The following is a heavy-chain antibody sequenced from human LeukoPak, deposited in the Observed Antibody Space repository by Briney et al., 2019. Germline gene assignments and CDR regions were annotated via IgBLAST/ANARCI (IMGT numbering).Heavy chain of an antibody. J-gene: IGHJ4*02. Sequence: GGSLRLSCTASGFTFSNYWMHWVRQAPGKGLVWVSRIKSDGSTTTYADSVKGRFTISRDNAKSTLYLQMNSLRAEVTAVYYCVRLADPGYWGQGTLVTVSS. V-gene: IGHV3-74*01. D-gene: IGHD6-19*01. CDR2: IKSDGSTT. CDR3: VRLADPGY. CDR1: GFTFSNYW.